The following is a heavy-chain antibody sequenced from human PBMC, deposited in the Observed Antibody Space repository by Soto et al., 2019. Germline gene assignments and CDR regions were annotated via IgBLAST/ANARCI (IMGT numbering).Heavy chain of an antibody. CDR3: ARAAYYDILTGYYQPPGAFDI. CDR1: GYSFTSYW. D-gene: IGHD3-9*01. V-gene: IGHV5-51*01. CDR2: IYPGDSDT. Sequence: PGESLKISCKGSGYSFTSYWIGWVRQMPGKGLEWMGIIYPGDSDTRYSPSFQGQVTISADKSISTAYLQWSSLKASDTAMYYCARAAYYDILTGYYQPPGAFDIWGQGTMVTVSS. J-gene: IGHJ3*02.